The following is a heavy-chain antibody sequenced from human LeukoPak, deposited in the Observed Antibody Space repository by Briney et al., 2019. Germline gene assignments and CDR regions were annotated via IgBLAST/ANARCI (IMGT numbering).Heavy chain of an antibody. CDR2: IYHSGST. D-gene: IGHD6-13*01. CDR1: GYSISSGYF. J-gene: IGHJ5*02. Sequence: TSETLSLTCTVSGYSISSGYFWGWIRQPPGKGLECIGTIYHSGSTYYNPSLKSRVTISVDTSKNQFSLKLNSVTAADTAVHYCARIYSSSWFLNWFDPWGQGTLVTVSS. V-gene: IGHV4-38-2*02. CDR3: ARIYSSSWFLNWFDP.